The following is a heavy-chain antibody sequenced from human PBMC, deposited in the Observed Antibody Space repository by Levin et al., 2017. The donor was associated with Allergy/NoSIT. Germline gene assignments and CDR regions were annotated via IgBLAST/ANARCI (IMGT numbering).Heavy chain of an antibody. CDR2: IYSSGSA. CDR1: GFSVSSNY. Sequence: GGSLRLSCAASGFSVSSNYMSWVRQAPGKGLEWVSFIYSSGSAFYADSVKGRFTISRDSSKNTVYLQMNTLRVDDTAMYYCARGQQTKRSGWTRDFDQWGQGTRVTVSS. V-gene: IGHV3-53*01. D-gene: IGHD6-19*01. J-gene: IGHJ4*02. CDR3: ARGQQTKRSGWTRDFDQ.